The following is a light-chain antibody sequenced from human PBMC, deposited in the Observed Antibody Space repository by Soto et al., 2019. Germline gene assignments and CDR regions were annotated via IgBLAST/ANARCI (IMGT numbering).Light chain of an antibody. CDR3: SSYTSSSLYV. V-gene: IGLV2-14*01. CDR1: SSDVGGYNF. Sequence: QSVLTQPASVSGSPGQSITISCTGTSSDVGGYNFVPWYQQHPGKAPKLMIFEVNNRPSGVSNRFSGSKSGNTASLTISGLQAEDEADYYCSSYTSSSLYVFGTGTKVTVL. CDR2: EVN. J-gene: IGLJ1*01.